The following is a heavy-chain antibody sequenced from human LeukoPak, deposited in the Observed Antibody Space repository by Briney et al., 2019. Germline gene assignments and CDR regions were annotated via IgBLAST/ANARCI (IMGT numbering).Heavy chain of an antibody. CDR1: GYTFTSYY. CDR3: ARDSLYGVVDY. CDR2: INPSGGST. J-gene: IGHJ4*02. Sequence: GASVKVSCKTSGYTFTSYYIHWVRQAPGQGLEWMGIINPSGGSTSYAQKFQGRVTMTRDTSTSTVYMYLSSLRSEDTAVYYCARDSLYGVVDYWGQRTLVIVSS. D-gene: IGHD4-17*01. V-gene: IGHV1-46*01.